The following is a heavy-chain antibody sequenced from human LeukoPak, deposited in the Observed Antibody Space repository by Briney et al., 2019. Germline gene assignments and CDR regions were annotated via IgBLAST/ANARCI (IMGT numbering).Heavy chain of an antibody. V-gene: IGHV4-39*07. Sequence: SETLSLTCTVSGGSISSSGYYWGWIRQPPGKGLEWIGSIYYSGSTYYNPSLKSRVTISVDTSKNQFSLKLSSVTAADTAVYYCARGRGYSGYVRSRSFDYWGQGTLVTVSS. J-gene: IGHJ4*02. CDR3: ARGRGYSGYVRSRSFDY. CDR2: IYYSGST. D-gene: IGHD5-12*01. CDR1: GGSISSSGYY.